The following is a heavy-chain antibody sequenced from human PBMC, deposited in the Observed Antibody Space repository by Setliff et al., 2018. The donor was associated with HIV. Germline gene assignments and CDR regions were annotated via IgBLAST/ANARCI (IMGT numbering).Heavy chain of an antibody. CDR1: GFTFSSYW. CDR3: ARDGRGQVVKTLDAFDI. CDR2: INGDGTTK. V-gene: IGHV3-74*01. J-gene: IGHJ3*02. Sequence: GGSLRLSCVASGFTFSSYWMHWVRQVPGKGLMWVSRINGDGTTKRYAESVQGRFTISRDNAKNSLYLQMNSLRAEDTAVYYCARDGRGQVVKTLDAFDIWGQGTMVTVSS. D-gene: IGHD2-2*01.